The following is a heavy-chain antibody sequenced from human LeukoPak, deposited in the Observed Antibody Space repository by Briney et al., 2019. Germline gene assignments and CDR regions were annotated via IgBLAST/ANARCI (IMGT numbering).Heavy chain of an antibody. CDR2: IHYSGRT. D-gene: IGHD2-2*02. J-gene: IGHJ5*02. CDR1: GDSINNDQ. Sequence: PSETLSLTCTVSGDSINNDQWSWIRQPPGKGLEWIGYIHYSGRTNYHPSLKSRVTISIDTSKNQFSLNMNSVTSMDTAVYYCARVQIVSPTIRFDPWGQGTLVAVSS. CDR3: ARVQIVSPTIRFDP. V-gene: IGHV4-59*01.